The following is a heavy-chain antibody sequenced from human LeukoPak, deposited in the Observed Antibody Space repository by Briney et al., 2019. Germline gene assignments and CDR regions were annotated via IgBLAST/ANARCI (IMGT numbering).Heavy chain of an antibody. CDR1: GFTVSNNY. V-gene: IGHV3-66*01. D-gene: IGHD2-2*01. CDR3: ASFPCGYCSSTSSDYCGMDV. J-gene: IGHJ6*02. CDR2: IYSGGST. Sequence: GGSLRLSCVASGFTVSNNYMSWVRQAPGKGLEWISVIYSGGSTYYADSVKGRFTISRDNSKYTLYLQMNSLRAEDTAVYYCASFPCGYCSSTSSDYCGMDVWGQGTTVTVSS.